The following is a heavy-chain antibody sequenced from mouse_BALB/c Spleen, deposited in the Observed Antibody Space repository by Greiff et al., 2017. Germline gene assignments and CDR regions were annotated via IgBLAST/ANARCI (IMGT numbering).Heavy chain of an antibody. CDR2: IDPFNGGT. CDR3: ARISSMVKRAWFAY. J-gene: IGHJ3*01. D-gene: IGHD2-1*01. CDR1: GYSFTSYY. Sequence: VQLKQSGPELVKPGASVKVSCKASGYSFTSYYMHWVKQSHGKSLEWIGYIDPFNGGTSYNQKFKGKATLTVDKSSSTAYMHLSSLTSEDSAVYYCARISSMVKRAWFAYWGQGTLVTVSA. V-gene: IGHV1S135*01.